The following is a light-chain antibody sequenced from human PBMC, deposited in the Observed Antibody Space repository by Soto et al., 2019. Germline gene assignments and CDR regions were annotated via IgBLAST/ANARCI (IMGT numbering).Light chain of an antibody. CDR3: QQYDNLPST. Sequence: DIQMTQSPSSLSASVGDRVTITCQASQDISNYLNWFQQKPGKAPKLLIYDASNLASGVPSRFSGSGSGTDFRFTISSLQPEDIATYYCQQYDNLPSTFGPGSKVDFK. CDR1: QDISNY. J-gene: IGKJ3*01. V-gene: IGKV1-33*01. CDR2: DAS.